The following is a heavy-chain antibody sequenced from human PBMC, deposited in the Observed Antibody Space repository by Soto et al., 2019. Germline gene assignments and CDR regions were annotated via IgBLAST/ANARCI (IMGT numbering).Heavy chain of an antibody. Sequence: PSETLSLTCTVSVGSISSDYWSWIRQPPGKGLEWIGYIYYSGSTNYNPSLKSRVTISVDTSKNQFSLKLRSLRSDDTAVYYCARDWQQLAVSYGMDVWGQGTTVTVS. V-gene: IGHV4-59*01. D-gene: IGHD6-13*01. CDR1: VGSISSDY. J-gene: IGHJ6*02. CDR2: IYYSGST. CDR3: ARDWQQLAVSYGMDV.